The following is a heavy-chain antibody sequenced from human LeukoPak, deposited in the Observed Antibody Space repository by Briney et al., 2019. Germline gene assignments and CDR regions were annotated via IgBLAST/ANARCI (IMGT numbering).Heavy chain of an antibody. D-gene: IGHD3-10*01. CDR2: IYHSGST. CDR3: ARGYYYGSGNWFDP. V-gene: IGHV4-30-2*01. Sequence: SETQSLTCAVSGGSISSGGYSWSWIRQPPGKGLEWIGYIYHSGSTYYNPSLKSRVTISVDRSKNQFSLKLSSVTAADTAVYYCARGYYYGSGNWFDPWGQGTLVTVSS. CDR1: GGSISSGGYS. J-gene: IGHJ5*02.